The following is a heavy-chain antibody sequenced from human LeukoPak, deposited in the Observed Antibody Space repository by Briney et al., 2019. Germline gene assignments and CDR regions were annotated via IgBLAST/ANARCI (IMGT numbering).Heavy chain of an antibody. J-gene: IGHJ4*02. CDR1: GFTFTTFN. CDR2: ITNGGYYI. Sequence: GGSLRLSCAASGFTFTTFNMNCVRQAPGKWLEWVSSITNGGYYIYHADSVTGRFTTPRDNAKHTLSLQLNSLRVEDTAVYYCARAHYDVLAASHKWTPDYWGQGTLVTVSS. D-gene: IGHD3-9*01. V-gene: IGHV3-21*01. CDR3: ARAHYDVLAASHKWTPDY.